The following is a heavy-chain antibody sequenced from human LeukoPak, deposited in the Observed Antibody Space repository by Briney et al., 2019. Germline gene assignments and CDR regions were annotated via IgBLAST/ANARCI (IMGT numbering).Heavy chain of an antibody. J-gene: IGHJ4*02. V-gene: IGHV3-7*01. CDR1: GFTFSSYL. Sequence: GGSLRLSCAASGFTFSSYLMSWVRQAPGKGLEWVANIKQDGSEKYYVDSVKGRFTISRDNAKNSLYLQMNSLRAEDTAVYYCSSGRWELLLDYWGQGTLVTVSP. CDR2: IKQDGSEK. D-gene: IGHD1-26*01. CDR3: SSGRWELLLDY.